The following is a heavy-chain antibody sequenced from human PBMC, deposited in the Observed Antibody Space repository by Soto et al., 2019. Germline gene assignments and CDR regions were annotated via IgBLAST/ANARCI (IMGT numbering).Heavy chain of an antibody. CDR1: GFNFSSYT. CDR3: ASAGTYDFWSGPSI. CDR2: ISSRVNYI. D-gene: IGHD3-3*01. Sequence: EVQLVESGGGLVKPGGSLRLSCAASGFNFSSYTMIWVRQAPGKGLEWVSSISSRVNYIYYADSVKGRFTISRDNAKNSLYLQMNSLRAEDTAVYYCASAGTYDFWSGPSIWGQGTLVTVSS. V-gene: IGHV3-21*01. J-gene: IGHJ4*02.